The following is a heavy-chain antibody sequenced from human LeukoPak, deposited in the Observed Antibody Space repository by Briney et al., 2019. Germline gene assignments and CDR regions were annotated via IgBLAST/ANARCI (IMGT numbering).Heavy chain of an antibody. Sequence: ASVKVSCKASGYTFTSYAMNWVRQAPGQGLEWMGWINPNSGGTNYAQKFQGRVTMTRDTSISTAYMELSRLRSDDTAWYYCAGFPSRGFGGGNDYWGQGTLVTVSS. D-gene: IGHD3-10*01. V-gene: IGHV1-2*02. CDR1: GYTFTSYA. CDR3: AGFPSRGFGGGNDY. J-gene: IGHJ4*02. CDR2: INPNSGGT.